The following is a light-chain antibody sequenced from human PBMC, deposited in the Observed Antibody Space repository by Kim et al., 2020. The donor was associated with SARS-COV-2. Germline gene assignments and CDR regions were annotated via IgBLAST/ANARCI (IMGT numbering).Light chain of an antibody. J-gene: IGKJ4*01. CDR3: QKYNSAPHT. V-gene: IGKV1-27*01. CDR2: AAS. CDR1: QVISTY. Sequence: ASVVETVTITGRASQVISTYLAWYQKTPGKATKLLIYAASTLQSGVPSRFGGSRCGTDFTLTRTSLQPQDVVTYYCQKYNSAPHTVGGGTTVDIK.